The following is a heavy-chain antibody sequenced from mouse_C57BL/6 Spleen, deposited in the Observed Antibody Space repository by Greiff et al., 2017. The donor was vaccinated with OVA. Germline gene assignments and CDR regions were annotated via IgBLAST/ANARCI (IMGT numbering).Heavy chain of an antibody. CDR2: ISYDGSN. CDR3: AREELRHWYFDV. D-gene: IGHD1-2*01. V-gene: IGHV3-6*01. Sequence: ESGPGLVKPSQSLSLTCSVTGYSITSGYYWNWIRQFPGNKLEWMGYISYDGSNNYNPSLKNRISITRDTSKNQFFLKLNSVTTEDTATYYCAREELRHWYFDVWGTGTTVTVSS. CDR1: GYSITSGYY. J-gene: IGHJ1*03.